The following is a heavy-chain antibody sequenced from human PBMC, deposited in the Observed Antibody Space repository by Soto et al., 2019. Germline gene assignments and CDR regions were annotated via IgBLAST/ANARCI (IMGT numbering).Heavy chain of an antibody. D-gene: IGHD6-13*01. CDR2: ISGSGGST. CDR3: AKGQQLVLVDWFDP. V-gene: IGHV3-23*01. Sequence: LRLSCAASGFTFSSYAMNWVRQAPGKGLEWVSAISGSGGSTYYADSVKGRFTISRDNSKNTLYLQLNSLRAEDTAVYYCAKGQQLVLVDWFDPWGQGTLVTVSS. J-gene: IGHJ5*02. CDR1: GFTFSSYA.